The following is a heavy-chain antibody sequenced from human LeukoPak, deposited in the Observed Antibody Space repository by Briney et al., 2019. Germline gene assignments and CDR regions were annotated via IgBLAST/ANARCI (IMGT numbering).Heavy chain of an antibody. J-gene: IGHJ3*02. Sequence: GGSLRLSCAASGFTFSTYWMSWVRQAPGKGLEWVSAISGSGGSTYYADSVKGRCTISRDNSKHTLYLQMNSPRADDTAVYYCAKRMTTLGGPFDIWGQGTMVTASS. V-gene: IGHV3-23*01. CDR1: GFTFSTYW. CDR3: AKRMTTLGGPFDI. D-gene: IGHD4-17*01. CDR2: ISGSGGST.